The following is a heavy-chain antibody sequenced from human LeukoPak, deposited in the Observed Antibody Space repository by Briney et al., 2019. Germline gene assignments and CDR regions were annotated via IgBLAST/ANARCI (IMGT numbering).Heavy chain of an antibody. J-gene: IGHJ6*03. CDR2: IIPIFGTA. CDR3: ARAGYCSSTSCSSYYMDV. D-gene: IGHD2-2*01. V-gene: IGHV1-69*01. Sequence: SVKVSCKASGGTFSSYAISWVRQAPGQGLEWMGGIIPIFGTANYAQKFQGRVTITADESTSTAYMELSSLRSEDTAVYYCARAGYCSSTSCSSYYMDVWGKGTTVTVSS. CDR1: GGTFSSYA.